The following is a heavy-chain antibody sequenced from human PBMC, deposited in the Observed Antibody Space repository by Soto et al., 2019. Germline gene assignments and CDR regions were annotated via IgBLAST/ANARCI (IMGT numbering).Heavy chain of an antibody. Sequence: QVQLEESGPGLVTPSGTLSLICTVSGGSVSSRSWWSWGRQTPAKGLEWIGEAYHSGSTNYNPSFKSRLSISVDKSRNQFSLKLTSVTAADTAVYYCARATHHREYYGSGSLGVWGQGTLVTVSS. CDR2: AYHSGST. CDR1: GGSVSSRSW. D-gene: IGHD3-10*01. V-gene: IGHV4-4*02. CDR3: ARATHHREYYGSGSLGV. J-gene: IGHJ4*02.